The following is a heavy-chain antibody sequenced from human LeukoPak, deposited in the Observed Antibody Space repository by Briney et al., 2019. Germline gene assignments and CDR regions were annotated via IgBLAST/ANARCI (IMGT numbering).Heavy chain of an antibody. D-gene: IGHD2-15*01. V-gene: IGHV4-34*01. Sequence: SETLSLTCVVYGGSFSGYYWSWIRQPPGKGLEWIGEINHSGSTNYNPSLKSRVTISVDTSKNQFSLKLSSVTAADTAVYYCARVVVVTSTSHFDLWGRGTLVTVSS. CDR1: GGSFSGYY. CDR2: INHSGST. J-gene: IGHJ2*01. CDR3: ARVVVVTSTSHFDL.